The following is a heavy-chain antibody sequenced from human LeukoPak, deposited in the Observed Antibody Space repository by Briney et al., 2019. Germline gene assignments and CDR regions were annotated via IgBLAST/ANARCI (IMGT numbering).Heavy chain of an antibody. D-gene: IGHD3-3*01. CDR3: ARLGKFNRDDRGVIDY. V-gene: IGHV4-39*01. CDR2: IYYSGNT. J-gene: IGHJ4*02. CDR1: GGSFSGYY. Sequence: SETLSLTCAVYGGSFSGYYWGWIRQPPGKGLEWIGSIYYSGNTYYNPSLKSRVTISVDTSKNQFSLKLSSLTAADTAVFYCARLGKFNRDDRGVIDYWGQGTLVTVSS.